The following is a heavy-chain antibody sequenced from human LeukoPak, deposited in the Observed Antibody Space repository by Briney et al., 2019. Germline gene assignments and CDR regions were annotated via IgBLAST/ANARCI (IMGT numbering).Heavy chain of an antibody. Sequence: SQTLSLTCTVSGGSISSGDYYWIWIRQPPGKGLEWIVYIYYSGSTYYNPSLKSLVTISVDTSMNQFSLKVSSVTAAETAVYYCARDRATMVRGVIINYYYYGMDVWGQGTTVTVSS. J-gene: IGHJ6*02. CDR3: ARDRATMVRGVIINYYYYGMDV. D-gene: IGHD3-10*01. V-gene: IGHV4-30-4*01. CDR1: GGSISSGDYY. CDR2: IYYSGST.